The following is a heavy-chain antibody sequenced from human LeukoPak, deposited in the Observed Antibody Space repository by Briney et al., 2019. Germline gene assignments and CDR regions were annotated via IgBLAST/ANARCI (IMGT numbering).Heavy chain of an antibody. J-gene: IGHJ4*02. Sequence: GGSLRLSCAASGFTFSTYAMSWVRQAPGRGLEWVSAVSDSGSGTYYADSVKGRFTISRDNSKNTLYLQMTSLRAEDTALYYCAKGKGSSSWYDWGQGTLVTVSS. V-gene: IGHV3-23*01. D-gene: IGHD6-13*01. CDR3: AKGKGSSSWYD. CDR2: VSDSGSGT. CDR1: GFTFSTYA.